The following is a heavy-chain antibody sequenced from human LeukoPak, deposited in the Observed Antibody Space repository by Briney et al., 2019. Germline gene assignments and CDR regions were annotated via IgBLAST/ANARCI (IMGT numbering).Heavy chain of an antibody. V-gene: IGHV4-4*07. CDR2: LYISGST. CDR3: ARHGSGQADY. D-gene: IGHD2-15*01. J-gene: IGHJ4*02. Sequence: SETLSLTCTVSGGSISNYYWTWIRQPAGKGLEWIGRLYISGSTDYNPSLQSRVSISVDTSKNQFSLKMNSVTAADTAVYYCARHGSGQADYWGQGTLVTVSS. CDR1: GGSISNYY.